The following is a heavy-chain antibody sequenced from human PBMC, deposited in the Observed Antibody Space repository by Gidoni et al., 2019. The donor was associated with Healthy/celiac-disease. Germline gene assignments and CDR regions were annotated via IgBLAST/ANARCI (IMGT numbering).Heavy chain of an antibody. Sequence: VQLVESGGGVVKPGRSLRLSCAASGFTFSSYAMHWVRQAPGKGREWVAVISYDGSNKDYADSVKGRFTISRDNSKNTLYLQMNSLRAEDTAVYYCARTPGYSSSFDYWGQGTLVTVSS. CDR1: GFTFSSYA. D-gene: IGHD6-13*01. CDR2: ISYDGSNK. J-gene: IGHJ4*02. CDR3: ARTPGYSSSFDY. V-gene: IGHV3-30-3*01.